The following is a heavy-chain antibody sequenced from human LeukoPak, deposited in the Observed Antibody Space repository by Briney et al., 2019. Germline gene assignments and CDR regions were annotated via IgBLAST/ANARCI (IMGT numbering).Heavy chain of an antibody. CDR1: GGSFSGYY. CDR3: ARAGLDSSGWLRFAY. D-gene: IGHD6-19*01. J-gene: IGHJ4*02. CDR2: INHSGST. Sequence: SETLSLTCAVYGGSFSGYYWSWIRQPPGKGLEWIGEINHSGSTNYNPSLKSRVTISVDTSKNQFSLKLSSVTAADTAVYYCARAGLDSSGWLRFAYWGQGTLVTVSS. V-gene: IGHV4-34*01.